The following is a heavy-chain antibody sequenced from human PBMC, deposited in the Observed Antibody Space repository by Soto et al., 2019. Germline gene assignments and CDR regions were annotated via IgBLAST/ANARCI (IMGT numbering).Heavy chain of an antibody. D-gene: IGHD1-1*01. CDR1: GYTFTSYG. Sequence: QVQLVQSGAEVKKPGASVKVSCKASGYTFTSYGISWVRPAPGQGLEWMGWISAYNGNTNYAQKLQGRSTQTSGTTTGTAYMEVRGLRSYETVVYYCASDFVNETDYWGQGTLVTVSS. J-gene: IGHJ4*02. V-gene: IGHV1-18*01. CDR3: ASDFVNETDY. CDR2: ISAYNGNT.